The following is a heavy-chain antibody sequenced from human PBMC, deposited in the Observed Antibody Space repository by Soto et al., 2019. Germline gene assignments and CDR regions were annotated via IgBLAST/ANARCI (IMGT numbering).Heavy chain of an antibody. D-gene: IGHD3-10*01. V-gene: IGHV4-31*03. J-gene: IGHJ4*02. CDR3: EIVEFGTSDY. CDR1: GGSISSGGYY. CDR2: IYYSGST. Sequence: SETLSLTCTVSGGSISSGGYYWSWIRQHPGKGLEWIGYIYYSGSTYYNPSLKSRVTISVDTSKNQFSLKLSSVTAADTAVYYWEIVEFGTSDYWGQGTLVTVSS.